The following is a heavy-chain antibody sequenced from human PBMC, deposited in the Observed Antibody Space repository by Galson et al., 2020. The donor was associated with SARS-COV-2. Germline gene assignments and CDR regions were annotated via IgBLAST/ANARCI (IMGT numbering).Heavy chain of an antibody. CDR2: IWYDGSNK. J-gene: IGHJ3*02. CDR3: ARDIPVVVPAACLNDGFEI. CDR1: GFTFSSHG. Sequence: QIGDSLKISCAASGFTFSSHGMPWVRQAPGKGLEWVAIIWYDGSNKYYADSVKGRFTLSRDNSKNTLYLQMNSLRAEDTAVYYCARDIPVVVPAACLNDGFEIWGQGAMVTVSS. D-gene: IGHD2-2*01. V-gene: IGHV3-33*08.